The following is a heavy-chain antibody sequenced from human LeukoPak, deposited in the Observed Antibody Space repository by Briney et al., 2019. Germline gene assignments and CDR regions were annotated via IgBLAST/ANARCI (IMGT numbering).Heavy chain of an antibody. J-gene: IGHJ5*02. D-gene: IGHD3-22*01. Sequence: GGSLRLSCAASGFTFSDYYMSWIRQAPGKGLEWVSYISSSGSTIYYADSVKGRFTISRDNAKNSLYLQMNSLRAEDTAVYYCAKASYYYDSSQGGENWFDPWGQGTLVTVSS. CDR3: AKASYYYDSSQGGENWFDP. CDR1: GFTFSDYY. V-gene: IGHV3-11*04. CDR2: ISSSGSTI.